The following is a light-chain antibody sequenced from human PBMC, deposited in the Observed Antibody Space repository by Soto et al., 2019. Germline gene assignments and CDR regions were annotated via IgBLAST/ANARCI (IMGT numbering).Light chain of an antibody. J-gene: IGLJ1*01. Sequence: QSVLTQPPSASGSPGQSVTISCTGTSSDVGGYNYVSWYQQHPGKAPKLMIYEVSKRPSGVPDRFSGSKSGNTASLTVSGLQAEDETDYYCSPYAGSNGYVFGTGTKVPVL. CDR2: EVS. V-gene: IGLV2-8*01. CDR3: SPYAGSNGYV. CDR1: SSDVGGYNY.